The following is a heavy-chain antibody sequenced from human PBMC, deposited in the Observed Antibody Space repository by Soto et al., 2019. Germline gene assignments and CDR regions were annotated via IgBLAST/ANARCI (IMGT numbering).Heavy chain of an antibody. CDR2: IYWDDDK. Sequence: QITLKESGPTLVNPTQTLTLTCTFSGFSLSTSGVGVGWIRQPPGKALEWLALIYWDDDKRYSPSLKSRLTITKDTSKNQVVLTMTIMDPVDTATYYCAHLNHGMTTVTQRGFDAFDIWGQGTMVTVSS. CDR1: GFSLSTSGVG. J-gene: IGHJ3*02. D-gene: IGHD4-17*01. V-gene: IGHV2-5*02. CDR3: AHLNHGMTTVTQRGFDAFDI.